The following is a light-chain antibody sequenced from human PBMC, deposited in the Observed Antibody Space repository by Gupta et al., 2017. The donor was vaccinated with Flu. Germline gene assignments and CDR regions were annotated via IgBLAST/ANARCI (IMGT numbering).Light chain of an antibody. V-gene: IGKV1-5*03. CDR3: QRYDSLWT. CDR2: KAS. Sequence: XQMTQSXXTXSASVGDRVTITCRASQSISIWLAWYQQKPGKVPKLLIYKASNLESGVPSRFSGSGSGTEFTLTISSLQPDDFATYYCQRYDSLWTFGQGTRVEIK. CDR1: QSISIW. J-gene: IGKJ1*01.